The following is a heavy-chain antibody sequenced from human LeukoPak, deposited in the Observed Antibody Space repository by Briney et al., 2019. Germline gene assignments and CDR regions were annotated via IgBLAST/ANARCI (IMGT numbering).Heavy chain of an antibody. CDR2: IYYSGST. D-gene: IGHD1-26*01. V-gene: IGHV4-39*01. CDR3: ARQVVGATKTGTIDY. Sequence: SSETLSLTRSVSGGSMSSSYYYWGWIRQPPGKGLEWIGGIYYSGSTYYNPSFQSRVAISVDTSKNQFSLKLTSVTAADTAVYSCARQVVGATKTGTIDYWGQGTLVTVSS. CDR1: GGSMSSSYYY. J-gene: IGHJ4*02.